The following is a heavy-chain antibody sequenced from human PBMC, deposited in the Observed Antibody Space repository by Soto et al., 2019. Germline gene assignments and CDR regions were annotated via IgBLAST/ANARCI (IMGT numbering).Heavy chain of an antibody. CDR2: ISYDGSNK. V-gene: IGHV3-30*18. J-gene: IGHJ4*02. Sequence: QVQLVESGGGVVQPGRSLRLSCAASGFTFSSYDMHWVRQAPGKGLEWVAVISYDGSNKYYADSVKGRFTISRDNSKNTLYLQMNSLRAEDTAVYYCAKDLTYFDWLSRSSLDYWGQGTLVTVSS. D-gene: IGHD3-9*01. CDR1: GFTFSSYD. CDR3: AKDLTYFDWLSRSSLDY.